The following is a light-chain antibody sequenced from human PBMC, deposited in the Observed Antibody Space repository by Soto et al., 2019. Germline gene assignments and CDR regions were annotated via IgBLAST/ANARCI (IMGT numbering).Light chain of an antibody. CDR1: QSVSSSSY. J-gene: IGKJ2*01. CDR3: RQYGSSPSYT. V-gene: IGKV3-20*01. CDR2: GAS. Sequence: EIVLTQSPGTLSLSPEERATLSCRASQSVSSSSYLAWYQQKPGQAPRLLICGASSRATGIPDRFSGSGSATDFTLTISRLEPEDFAVYYCRQYGSSPSYTFGQGTKLEIK.